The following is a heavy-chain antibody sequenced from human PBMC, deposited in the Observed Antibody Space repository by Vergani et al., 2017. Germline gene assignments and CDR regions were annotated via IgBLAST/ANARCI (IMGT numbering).Heavy chain of an antibody. V-gene: IGHV3-21*04. D-gene: IGHD6-25*01. CDR2: ISSSSSYI. CDR3: ASGGPEDYFDY. Sequence: EVQLVESGGGLVQPGGSLRLSCSASGFTFSSYAMHWVRQAPGKGLEWVSSISSSSSYIYYADSVKGRFTISRDNSKNTLYLQMNSLRAEDTAVYYCASGGPEDYFDYWGQGTLVTVSS. CDR1: GFTFSSYA. J-gene: IGHJ4*02.